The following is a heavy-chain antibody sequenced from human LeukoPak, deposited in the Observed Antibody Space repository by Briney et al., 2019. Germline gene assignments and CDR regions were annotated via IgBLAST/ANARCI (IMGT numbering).Heavy chain of an antibody. CDR2: IIPIFGTA. CDR3: ATYGIAARRRVSYDY. Sequence: SVKVSCKASGGTFSSYAISWVRQAPGQGLEWMGGIIPIFGTANYAQKFQGRVTITADESTSTAYMELSSLRSEDTAVYYCATYGIAARRRVSYDYWGQGTLVTVSS. CDR1: GGTFSSYA. J-gene: IGHJ4*02. D-gene: IGHD6-6*01. V-gene: IGHV1-69*13.